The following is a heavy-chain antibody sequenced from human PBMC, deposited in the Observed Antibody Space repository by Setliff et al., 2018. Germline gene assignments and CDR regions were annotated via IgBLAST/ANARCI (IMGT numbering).Heavy chain of an antibody. CDR3: ARDGSPPYYNVWSGYPDNYYMDV. D-gene: IGHD3-3*01. Sequence: GASVKVSCKASGYTFTSYGISWVRQAPGQGLEWMGWISAYNGNTNYAQKLQGRVTMTTDTSTSTAYMELRSLRSDDTAVYYCARDGSPPYYNVWSGYPDNYYMDVWGKGTTVTVSS. J-gene: IGHJ6*03. V-gene: IGHV1-18*01. CDR2: ISAYNGNT. CDR1: GYTFTSYG.